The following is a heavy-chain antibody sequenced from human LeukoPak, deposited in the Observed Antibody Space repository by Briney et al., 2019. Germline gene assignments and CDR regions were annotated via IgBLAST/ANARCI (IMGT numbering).Heavy chain of an antibody. J-gene: IGHJ4*02. CDR1: GGSISSYY. V-gene: IGHV4-34*01. CDR3: ARGSPVVGLNY. D-gene: IGHD2-15*01. Sequence: SETLSLTCTVSGGSISSYYWSWIRQPPGKGLEWIGEIKHSGSTNYNPSLKSRVTMSVDTSKNQFSLKLSSVTAADTAVYYCARGSPVVGLNYWGQGTLVTVSS. CDR2: IKHSGST.